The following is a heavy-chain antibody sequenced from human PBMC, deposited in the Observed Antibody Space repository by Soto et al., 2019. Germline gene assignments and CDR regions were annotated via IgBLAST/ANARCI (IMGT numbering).Heavy chain of an antibody. CDR2: IYYSGST. CDR3: ARVPPSPYKVKHYYYYGMDV. V-gene: IGHV4-31*03. CDR1: GGSISSGGYY. D-gene: IGHD1-20*01. J-gene: IGHJ6*02. Sequence: NPSETLSLTCTVSGGSISSGGYYWSWIRQHPGKGLEWIGCIYYSGSTYYNPSLKSRVTISVDTSKNQFSLKLSSVTAADTAVYYCARVPPSPYKVKHYYYYGMDVWGQGTTVTVSS.